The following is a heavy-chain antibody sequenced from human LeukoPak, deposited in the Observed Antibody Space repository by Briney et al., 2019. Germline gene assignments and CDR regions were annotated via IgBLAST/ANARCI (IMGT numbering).Heavy chain of an antibody. CDR3: ARGRNWFDP. Sequence: PGGSLRLSCAASGFTFDDYAMHWVRQAPGKGLEWVSGISWNSGNIGYADSVKGRFTISRDNAKNSLYLQMNSLRAEDTAVYYCARGRNWFDPWGQGTLVTVSS. J-gene: IGHJ5*02. V-gene: IGHV3-9*01. CDR2: ISWNSGNI. CDR1: GFTFDDYA.